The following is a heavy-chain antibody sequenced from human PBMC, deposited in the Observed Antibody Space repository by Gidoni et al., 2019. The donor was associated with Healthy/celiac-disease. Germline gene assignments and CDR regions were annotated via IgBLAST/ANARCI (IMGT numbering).Heavy chain of an antibody. CDR2: MNPNSGNT. V-gene: IGHV1-8*01. CDR1: GYTFTSYD. D-gene: IGHD3-3*01. Sequence: QVQLVQSGAAVQKPGASVQVSCQASGYTFTSYDINRVRQATGQGLEWMGWMNPNSGNTGYAQKFQGRVTMTRNTSISTAYMELSSLRSEDTAVYYCARTWAYYDCWSGYSYNWFDPWGQGTLVTVSA. CDR3: ARTWAYYDCWSGYSYNWFDP. J-gene: IGHJ5*02.